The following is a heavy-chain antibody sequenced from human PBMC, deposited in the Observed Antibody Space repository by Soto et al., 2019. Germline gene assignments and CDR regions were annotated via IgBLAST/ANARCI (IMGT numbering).Heavy chain of an antibody. CDR1: GYSFAGYW. D-gene: IGHD3-22*01. CDR3: ARQIYDSDTGPNFQYYFDS. J-gene: IGHJ4*02. V-gene: IGHV5-10-1*01. CDR2: IDPSDSQT. Sequence: GESLKISCKGSGYSFAGYWITWVRQKPGKGLEWMGRIDPSDSQTYYSPSFRGHVTISATKSITTVFLQWSSLRASDSAMYYCARQIYDSDTGPNFQYYFDSWGQGTPVTVSS.